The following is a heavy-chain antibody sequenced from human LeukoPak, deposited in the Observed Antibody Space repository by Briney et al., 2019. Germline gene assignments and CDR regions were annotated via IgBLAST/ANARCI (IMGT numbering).Heavy chain of an antibody. Sequence: PSETLSLTCTVSGGSISSSDYYWGWIRQPPGKGLEWIGSIYYSGSTYYNPSLKSRVTISADTSKNQCALKLSSVTAADTAVYYCARIPPDYWGQGTLVTVSS. V-gene: IGHV4-39*01. CDR1: GGSISSSDYY. D-gene: IGHD2-2*02. CDR2: IYYSGST. CDR3: ARIPPDY. J-gene: IGHJ4*02.